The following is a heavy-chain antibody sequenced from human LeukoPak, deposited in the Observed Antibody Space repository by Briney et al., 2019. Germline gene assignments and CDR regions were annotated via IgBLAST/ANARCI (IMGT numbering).Heavy chain of an antibody. CDR3: ARDSGSGSYGDC. Sequence: GGSLRLSCAASGFTLISHWMHWVRQAPGKGLEWVSRISTDGSSTHYANSVKGRSPISGAGAKKTLYLRMSSLRAEDTAVYYCARDSGSGSYGDCWGQGTLVTVSS. J-gene: IGHJ4*02. CDR1: GFTLISHW. D-gene: IGHD3-10*01. V-gene: IGHV3-74*01. CDR2: ISTDGSST.